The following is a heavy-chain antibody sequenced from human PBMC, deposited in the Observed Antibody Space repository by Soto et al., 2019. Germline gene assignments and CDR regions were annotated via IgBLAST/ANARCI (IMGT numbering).Heavy chain of an antibody. V-gene: IGHV3-33*06. Sequence: GGSLRISCAGSGFTLRSYVIYWVRQAPGKGLEWVAVIWYDGSNKYYADSVKGRFTISRDNSKNTLYLQMNSLRAEDTAVYYCAKDRASTTGTTSWFDPWGQGTLVTVSS. CDR1: GFTLRSYV. D-gene: IGHD1-1*01. CDR3: AKDRASTTGTTSWFDP. CDR2: IWYDGSNK. J-gene: IGHJ5*02.